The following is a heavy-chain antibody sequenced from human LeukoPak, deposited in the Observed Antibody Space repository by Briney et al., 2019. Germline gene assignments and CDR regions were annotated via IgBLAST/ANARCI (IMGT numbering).Heavy chain of an antibody. CDR1: GYSFTNYW. J-gene: IGHJ4*02. Sequence: GESLKISCKGSGYSFTNYWIGWVRQMPGKGLEWMGIIHPGDSDTRYSPSFQGQVTISADKSISTAYLQWSSLKASDTAMYYCARQEGSSYSYIDYWGQGTLVTVSS. V-gene: IGHV5-51*01. D-gene: IGHD3-16*02. CDR3: ARQEGSSYSYIDY. CDR2: IHPGDSDT.